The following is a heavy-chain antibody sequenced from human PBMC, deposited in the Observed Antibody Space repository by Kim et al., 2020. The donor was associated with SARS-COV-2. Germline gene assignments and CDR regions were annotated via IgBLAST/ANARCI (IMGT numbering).Heavy chain of an antibody. V-gene: IGHV3-30*18. CDR2: ISYDGSNK. CDR1: GFTFSSYG. D-gene: IGHD2-15*01. CDR3: AKAYCSGGSCYSAGDY. Sequence: GGSLRLSCAASGFTFSSYGMHWVRQAPGKGLEWVAVISYDGSNKYYADSVKGRFTISRDNSKNTLYLQMNSLRAEDTAVYYCAKAYCSGGSCYSAGDYWGQGTLVTVSS. J-gene: IGHJ4*02.